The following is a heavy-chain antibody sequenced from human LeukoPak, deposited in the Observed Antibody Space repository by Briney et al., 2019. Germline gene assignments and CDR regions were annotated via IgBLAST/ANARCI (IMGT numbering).Heavy chain of an antibody. CDR3: ARGPTNGQAFDY. D-gene: IGHD2-8*01. CDR2: IRYDGSNH. J-gene: IGHJ4*02. Sequence: GGSLRLSCAASGFTFSNYGMHWVRQAPGKGLEWVAFIRYDGSNHFYADSVRGRFTISRDNAKNSLYLQMDSLRAEDTAVYYCARGPTNGQAFDYWGQGTLVSVSS. V-gene: IGHV3-30*02. CDR1: GFTFSNYG.